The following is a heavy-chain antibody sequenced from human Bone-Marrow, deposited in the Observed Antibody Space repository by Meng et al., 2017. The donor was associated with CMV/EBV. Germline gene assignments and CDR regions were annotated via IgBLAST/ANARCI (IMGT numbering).Heavy chain of an antibody. V-gene: IGHV3-9*01. D-gene: IGHD4/OR15-4a*01. CDR2: ISWNSSSI. CDR3: AKGLTGYCYYGMDV. CDR1: GFTFDDYA. Sequence: SLKISCAASGFTFDDYAMHWVRPAPGKGLEWVSGISWNSSSIGYADSVKGRFTISRDNAKNSLYLQMNSLRAEDTALYYCAKGLTGYCYYGMDVWGQGTTVTVSS. J-gene: IGHJ6*02.